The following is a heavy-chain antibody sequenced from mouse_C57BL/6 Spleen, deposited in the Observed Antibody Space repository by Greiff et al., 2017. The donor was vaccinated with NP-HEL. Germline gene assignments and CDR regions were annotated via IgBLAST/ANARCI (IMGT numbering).Heavy chain of an antibody. CDR3: ARTTVVATGAMDY. J-gene: IGHJ4*01. V-gene: IGHV1-80*01. D-gene: IGHD1-1*01. Sequence: VKLQESGAELVKPGASVKISCKASGYAFSSYWMNWVKQRPGKGLEWIGQIYPGDGDTNYNGKFKGKATLTADKSSSTAYMQLSSLTSEDSAVYFCARTTVVATGAMDYWGQGTSVTVSS. CDR2: IYPGDGDT. CDR1: GYAFSSYW.